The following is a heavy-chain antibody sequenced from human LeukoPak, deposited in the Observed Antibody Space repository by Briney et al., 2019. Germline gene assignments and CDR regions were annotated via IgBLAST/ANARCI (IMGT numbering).Heavy chain of an antibody. CDR1: GYTFTGYY. V-gene: IGHV1-2*02. D-gene: IGHD1-26*01. CDR2: INPNSGGT. J-gene: IGHJ4*02. Sequence: GASVKVSCKASGYTFTGYYMHWVRRAPGQGLEWMGWINPNSGGTNYAQKFQGRVTMTRDTSISTAYMELSRLRSDDTAVYYCARASGSFRQMGYWGQGTLVTVSS. CDR3: ARASGSFRQMGY.